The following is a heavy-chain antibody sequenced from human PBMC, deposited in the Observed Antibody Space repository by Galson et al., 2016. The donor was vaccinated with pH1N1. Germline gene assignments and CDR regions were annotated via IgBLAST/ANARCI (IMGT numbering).Heavy chain of an antibody. J-gene: IGHJ4*02. CDR2: INPNNGGT. CDR1: GYTFTGYY. CDR3: ARDSKGGIPFHY. V-gene: IGHV1-2*02. Sequence: SVKVSCKASGYTFTGYYIHWVRQAPGQGLEWMGLINPNNGGTYSVQEFQDRVTMTRDTSINTAYMELSGLTSDDTAVYYCARDSKGGIPFHYWGQGTLVTLSS. D-gene: IGHD1-26*01.